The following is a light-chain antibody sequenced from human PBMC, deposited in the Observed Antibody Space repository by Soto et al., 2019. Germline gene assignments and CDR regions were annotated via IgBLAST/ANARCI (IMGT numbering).Light chain of an antibody. J-gene: IGKJ3*01. V-gene: IGKV3-15*01. CDR2: GAS. Sequence: EIVMTQSPATLSVSPGERVTLSCRASQRVSSSLAWYQQKPGQAPRPLIYGASTRATGIPARFSGSGSGTEFTLTISSLQSEDFTVYYCQQYNNWPPFTFGPGTKVDIK. CDR1: QRVSSS. CDR3: QQYNNWPPFT.